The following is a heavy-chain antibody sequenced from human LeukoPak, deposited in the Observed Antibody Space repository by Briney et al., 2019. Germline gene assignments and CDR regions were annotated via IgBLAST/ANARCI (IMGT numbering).Heavy chain of an antibody. CDR2: INTSTGNP. CDR1: GYTFTTYA. J-gene: IGHJ4*02. V-gene: IGHV7-4-1*02. CDR3: ARTSTHSRGWFRVPPLFDY. D-gene: IGHD6-19*01. Sequence: GASVKVSCKASGYTFTTYAMNWVRQAPGQGLEWMGWINTSTGNPTYAQGFTGRFVFSLDTSVSTSYLQISSLKAEDTAVYYCARTSTHSRGWFRVPPLFDYWGQGTLVTVSS.